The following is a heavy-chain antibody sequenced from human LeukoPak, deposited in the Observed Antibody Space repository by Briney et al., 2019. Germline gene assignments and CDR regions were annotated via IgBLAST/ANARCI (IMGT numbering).Heavy chain of an antibody. CDR1: GLTFDDYA. J-gene: IGHJ3*02. CDR3: AKGGIQLWANDAFDI. D-gene: IGHD5-18*01. CDR2: ISWNSGSI. Sequence: GRSLRLSCAASGLTFDDYAMHWVRQAPGKGLEWVSGISWNSGSIGYADSVKGRFTISRDNAKNSLYLQMNSPRAEDAALYYCAKGGIQLWANDAFDIWGQGTMVTVSS. V-gene: IGHV3-9*01.